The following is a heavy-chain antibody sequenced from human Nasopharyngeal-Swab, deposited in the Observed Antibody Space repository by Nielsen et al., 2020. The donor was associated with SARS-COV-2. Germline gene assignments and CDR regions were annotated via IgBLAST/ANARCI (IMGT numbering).Heavy chain of an antibody. D-gene: IGHD3-10*01. Sequence: SETLSLTCTASGYSISSGYYWGWIRPPPGKGLEWIGSIYHGGSTYYNPSFKSRVTISVDTSKNQFSLKLSSVTAADTAVYYCARDRPYYSGSGAYYMDVWGKGTTVTISS. J-gene: IGHJ6*03. CDR1: GYSISSGYY. CDR3: ARDRPYYSGSGAYYMDV. CDR2: IYHGGST. V-gene: IGHV4-38-2*02.